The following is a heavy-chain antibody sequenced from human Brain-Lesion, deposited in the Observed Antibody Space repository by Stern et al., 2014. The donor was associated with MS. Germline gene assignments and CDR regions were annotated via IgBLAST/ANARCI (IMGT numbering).Heavy chain of an antibody. V-gene: IGHV1-2*02. CDR2: INPNTGGT. Sequence: VQLVQSGAEVKKPGASVKVSCKTSGYIFTGYYIHWVRQAHGQGLEWMAWINPNTGGTKYAQKFQGRVTMSRDTSISTAYVELSRLTSDDTAVYYCARDQRGITIFGVVTDYYYLGMDVWGQGTTVTVSS. CDR1: GYIFTGYY. D-gene: IGHD3-3*01. J-gene: IGHJ6*02. CDR3: ARDQRGITIFGVVTDYYYLGMDV.